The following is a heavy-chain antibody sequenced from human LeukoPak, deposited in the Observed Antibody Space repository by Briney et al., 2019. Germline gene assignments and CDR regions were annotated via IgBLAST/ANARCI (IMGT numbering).Heavy chain of an antibody. V-gene: IGHV4-4*07. CDR3: ARGARSSSSWRLGNWFDP. D-gene: IGHD6-13*01. CDR2: LYTSGNT. Sequence: KPSETLSLTCTVSGGSISVYYWSWIRQPAGKGLEWIGRLYTSGNTNYNPSLKSRVTMSVDTSKNQFSLKLSSVTAADTAVYYCARGARSSSSWRLGNWFDPWGQGTLVTVSS. CDR1: GGSISVYY. J-gene: IGHJ5*02.